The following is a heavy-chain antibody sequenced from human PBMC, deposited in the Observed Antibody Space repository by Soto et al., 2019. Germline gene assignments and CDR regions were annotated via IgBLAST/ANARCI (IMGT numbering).Heavy chain of an antibody. CDR2: IYSSGKT. Sequence: SETLSLTCTVSGGSLNNYNWNWIRQSAGTGLEWIGRIYSSGKTYYNPSLKSRVTLSLDMMNNQISLKGSSVTAAETAMDYCGRETTYPMFCDDALDFWGRGTMVTVSS. CDR1: GGSLNNYN. CDR3: GRETTYPMFCDDALDF. J-gene: IGHJ3*01. V-gene: IGHV4-4*07. D-gene: IGHD3-9*01.